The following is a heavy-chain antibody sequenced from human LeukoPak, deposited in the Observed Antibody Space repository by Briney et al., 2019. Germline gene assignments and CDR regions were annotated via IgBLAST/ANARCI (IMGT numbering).Heavy chain of an antibody. CDR3: ARVKTMVRGAILFFDY. Sequence: SETLSLTCTVSGGSISSYYWSWIRQPPGKGLEWIGYIYYSGRTNNNPSLKSRVTISVDMSKNQFSLKLSSVTAADTAVYYCARVKTMVRGAILFFDYWGQGTLVTVSS. J-gene: IGHJ4*02. CDR1: GGSISSYY. D-gene: IGHD3-10*01. V-gene: IGHV4-59*08. CDR2: IYYSGRT.